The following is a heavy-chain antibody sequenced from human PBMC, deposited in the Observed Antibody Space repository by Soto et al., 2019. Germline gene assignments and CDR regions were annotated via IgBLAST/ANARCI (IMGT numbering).Heavy chain of an antibody. Sequence: EVQLVESGGGLVQPGRSLRLSCAASGFTFDDYAMHWVRQAPGKGLEWVSGSSGNSGSIGYADSVKGRFTISRANAKNPLYLQMNSVSAEDTTLYYWAKDPGRDGDLGDYCYMDVWGKGTTVTV. CDR1: GFTFDDYA. V-gene: IGHV3-9*01. CDR2: SSGNSGSI. D-gene: IGHD4-17*01. J-gene: IGHJ6*03. CDR3: AKDPGRDGDLGDYCYMDV.